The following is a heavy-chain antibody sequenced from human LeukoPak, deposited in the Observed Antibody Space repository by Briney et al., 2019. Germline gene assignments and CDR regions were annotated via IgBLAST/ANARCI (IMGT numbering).Heavy chain of an antibody. CDR3: ARHPSGGYDLDY. Sequence: PSETLSLTCTVSGGSISSYYWNWIRQPPGKGLEWIGYIYYSGSTNYNPSLKSRVTISVDTSKNQFSLKLNSVTAADTAVYYCARHPSGGYDLDYWGQGTLVTVSS. J-gene: IGHJ4*02. CDR1: GGSISSYY. CDR2: IYYSGST. D-gene: IGHD5-12*01. V-gene: IGHV4-59*08.